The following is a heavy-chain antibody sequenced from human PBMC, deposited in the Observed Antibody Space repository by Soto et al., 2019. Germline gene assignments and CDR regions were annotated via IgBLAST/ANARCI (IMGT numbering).Heavy chain of an antibody. V-gene: IGHV4-39*01. J-gene: IGHJ6*02. CDR1: GGSISSSSYY. CDR2: IYYSGST. D-gene: IGHD1-7*01. CDR3: ATELRYYYYYYGMDV. Sequence: SETLSLTCTVSGGSISSSSYYWGWIRQPPGKGLEWIGSIYYSGSTYYNPSLKSRVTISVDTSKNQFSLKLSSVTAADTAVYYCATELRYYYYYYGMDVWGQGTTVTVS.